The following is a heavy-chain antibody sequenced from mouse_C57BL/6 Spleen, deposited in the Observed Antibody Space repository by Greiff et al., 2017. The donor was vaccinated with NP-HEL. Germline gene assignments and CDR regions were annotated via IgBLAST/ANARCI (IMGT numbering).Heavy chain of an antibody. CDR3: ARSVYDGSWFAY. J-gene: IGHJ3*01. CDR1: GYAFSSSW. Sequence: QVQLKESGPELVKPGASVKISCKASGYAFSSSWMNWVKQRPGKGLEWIGRIYPGDGDTNYNGKFKGKATLTADKSSSTAYMQLSSLTSEDSAVYFCARSVYDGSWFAYWGQGTLVTVSA. D-gene: IGHD2-3*01. V-gene: IGHV1-82*01. CDR2: IYPGDGDT.